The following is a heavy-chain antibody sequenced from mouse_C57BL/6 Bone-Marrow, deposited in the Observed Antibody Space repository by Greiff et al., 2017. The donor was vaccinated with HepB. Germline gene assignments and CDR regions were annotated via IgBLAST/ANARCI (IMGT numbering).Heavy chain of an antibody. CDR1: GFTFSSYA. D-gene: IGHD2-1*01. J-gene: IGHJ3*01. Sequence: EVKLVESGGGLVKPGGSLKLSCAASGFTFSSYAMSWVRQTPEKRLEWVATISDGGSYTYYPDNVKGRFTISRDNAKNNLYLQMSHLKSEDTAMYYCARDRRYGNWAYWGQGTLVTVSA. CDR2: ISDGGSYT. V-gene: IGHV5-4*01. CDR3: ARDRRYGNWAY.